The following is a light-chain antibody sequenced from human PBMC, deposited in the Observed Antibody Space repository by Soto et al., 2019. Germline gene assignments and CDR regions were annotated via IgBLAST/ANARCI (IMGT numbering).Light chain of an antibody. CDR1: QSVSSN. V-gene: IGKV3-15*01. J-gene: IGKJ3*01. Sequence: EIVMTQSPATLSVSPGERATLSCRASQSVSSNLAWYRQRPGQAPRLLIYATSTRATGIPARFSGSGSGTEFTLTIGSLQPEDFAGYYCQQYDYWPPLFTYGPGTKVDLK. CDR3: QQYDYWPPLFT. CDR2: ATS.